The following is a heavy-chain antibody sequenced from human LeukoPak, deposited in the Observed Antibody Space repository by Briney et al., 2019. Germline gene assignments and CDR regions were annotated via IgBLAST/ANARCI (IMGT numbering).Heavy chain of an antibody. CDR1: GYTFTSYY. CDR2: INPSGGST. J-gene: IGHJ5*02. Sequence: GASVKVSCKASGYTFTSYYMHWVRQAPGQGLEWMGIINPSGGSTSYAQKFQGRVTMTRDMSTSTAYMELSSLRSEDTAVYYCARVSRGMGATIPFGVSWFDPWGQGTLVTVSS. D-gene: IGHD1-26*01. CDR3: ARVSRGMGATIPFGVSWFDP. V-gene: IGHV1-46*01.